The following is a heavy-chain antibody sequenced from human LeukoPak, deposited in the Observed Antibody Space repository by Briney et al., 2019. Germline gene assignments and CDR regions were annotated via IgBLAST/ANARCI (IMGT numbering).Heavy chain of an antibody. CDR1: GYSLTELS. J-gene: IGHJ4*02. D-gene: IGHD2-2*01. CDR2: LDVEDGDGET. CDR3: AVGDPYQLLEY. V-gene: IGHV1-24*01. Sequence: GASVKVSCKVSGYSLTELSKYWVRQAPGEGLEWMGGLDVEDGDGETIYAQKFEGRVTMTEDTSSDTVYMELSSLRSDDTAVYYCAVGDPYQLLEYWGQGTLVTVSS.